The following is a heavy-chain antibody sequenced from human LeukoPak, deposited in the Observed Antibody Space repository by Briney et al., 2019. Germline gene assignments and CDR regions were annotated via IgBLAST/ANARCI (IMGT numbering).Heavy chain of an antibody. D-gene: IGHD5-18*01. Sequence: PGGSLRLSCAASGVTFSSYSMNWVRQAPGKGLEWVSYISSSSSTIYYADSVKGRFTISRDNAKNSLYLQMNSLRVEDTAVYYCAKDNGGYSYGSDYWGQGTLVTVSS. V-gene: IGHV3-48*01. J-gene: IGHJ4*02. CDR1: GVTFSSYS. CDR3: AKDNGGYSYGSDY. CDR2: ISSSSSTI.